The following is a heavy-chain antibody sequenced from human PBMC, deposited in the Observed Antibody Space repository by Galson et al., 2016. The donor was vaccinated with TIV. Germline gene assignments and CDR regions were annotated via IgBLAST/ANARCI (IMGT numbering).Heavy chain of an antibody. CDR3: AQTAMILSGWFDS. Sequence: PALVKPTQTLTLTCTFSGFSLNTNGVGVGWIRQPPGKALEWLGLIYWNDDKRYSPSLKSRVTIPKDTTRNQVVLTMTNMDPVDTATYYCAQTAMILSGWFDSWGQGTLVTVSS. J-gene: IGHJ5*01. CDR1: GFSLNTNGVG. V-gene: IGHV2-5*01. D-gene: IGHD5-18*01. CDR2: IYWNDDK.